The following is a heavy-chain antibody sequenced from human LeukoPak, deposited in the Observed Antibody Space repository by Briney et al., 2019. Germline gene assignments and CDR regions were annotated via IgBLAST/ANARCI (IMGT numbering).Heavy chain of an antibody. V-gene: IGHV4-30-4*01. CDR2: IYYSGST. CDR1: GGSISSGDYY. CDR3: ARAYYYDSSPFDY. D-gene: IGHD3-22*01. Sequence: SETLSLTCTVSGGSISSGDYYWSWIRLPPGKGLEWIGYIYYSGSTYYNPSLKSRVTISVDTSKNQFSLKLSSVTAADTAVYYCARAYYYDSSPFDYWGQGTLVTVSS. J-gene: IGHJ4*02.